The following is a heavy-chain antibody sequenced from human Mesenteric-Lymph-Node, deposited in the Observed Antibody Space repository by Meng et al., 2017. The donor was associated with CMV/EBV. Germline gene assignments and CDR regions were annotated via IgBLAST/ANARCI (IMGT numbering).Heavy chain of an antibody. D-gene: IGHD2-2*02. CDR1: GFTFSSYG. Sequence: GESLKISCAASGFTFSSYGMHWVRQAPGKGLEWVAVIWYDGSNKYYADSVKGRFTISRDNSKNTLYLQMNSLRAEDTAVYYCAKDRPERYCSSTSCYTYWYFDLWGRGTLVTVSS. CDR2: IWYDGSNK. V-gene: IGHV3-33*06. CDR3: AKDRPERYCSSTSCYTYWYFDL. J-gene: IGHJ2*01.